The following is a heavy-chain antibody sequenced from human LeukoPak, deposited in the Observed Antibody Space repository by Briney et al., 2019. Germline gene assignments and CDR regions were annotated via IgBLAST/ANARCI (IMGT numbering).Heavy chain of an antibody. CDR3: ARVETPYSSSLYYFDY. J-gene: IGHJ4*02. CDR1: GGSISSGGYY. CDR2: IYYSGST. D-gene: IGHD6-6*01. Sequence: PSETLSLTCTVSGGSISSGGYYWSWIRQHPGKGLEWIGYIYYSGSTYYNPSLKGRVTISVDTSKNQFSLKLSSVTAADTAVYYCARVETPYSSSLYYFDYWGQGTLVTVSS. V-gene: IGHV4-31*03.